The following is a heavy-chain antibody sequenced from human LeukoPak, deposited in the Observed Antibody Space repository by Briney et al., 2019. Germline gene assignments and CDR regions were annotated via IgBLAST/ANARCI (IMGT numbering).Heavy chain of an antibody. Sequence: SETLSLTCTVSGGSISSSSYYWGWIRQPPGKGMEWIGSIYYSGSTYYNPSLKSRVTISVDTCKDQFALKLSSVTAADAAVYYCARVGGSRVFDYWGQGTLVTVSS. V-gene: IGHV4-39*06. CDR3: ARVGGSRVFDY. J-gene: IGHJ4*02. CDR1: GGSISSSSYY. CDR2: IYYSGST. D-gene: IGHD2-2*01.